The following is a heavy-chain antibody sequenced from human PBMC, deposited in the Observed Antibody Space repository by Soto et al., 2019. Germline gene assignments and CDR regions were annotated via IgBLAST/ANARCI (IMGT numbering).Heavy chain of an antibody. CDR3: ARVVLVVGATNYYYGMDV. D-gene: IGHD1-26*01. V-gene: IGHV1-18*01. CDR1: GYTFTSYG. CDR2: ISAYNGNT. J-gene: IGHJ6*02. Sequence: ASVKVSCKASGYTFTSYGISWVRQAPGQGLEWMGWISAYNGNTNYAQKLQGRVTMTTDTSTSTAYMELRSLRSDDTAVYYCARVVLVVGATNYYYGMDVWGQGTTVTVS.